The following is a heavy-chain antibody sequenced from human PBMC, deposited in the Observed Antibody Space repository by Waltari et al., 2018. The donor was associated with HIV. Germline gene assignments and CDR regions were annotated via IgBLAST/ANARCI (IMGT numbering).Heavy chain of an antibody. CDR1: GYTLSELA. D-gene: IGHD3-16*01. Sequence: VQLVQSGAEVKKPGASVKVSCQVSGYTLSELALHWVRQSPGKGLEWMGGVDAWDCETLHAQNFQGRATMTEDPSPGRAYMVLTGLRFDETAVYYCTGGGSAFDVWGQGTMVTVSS. J-gene: IGHJ3*01. CDR3: TGGGSAFDV. CDR2: VDAWDCET. V-gene: IGHV1-24*01.